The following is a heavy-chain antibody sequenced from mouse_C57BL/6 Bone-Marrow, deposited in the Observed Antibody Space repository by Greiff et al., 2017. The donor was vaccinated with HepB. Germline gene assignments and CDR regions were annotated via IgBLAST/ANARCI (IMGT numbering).Heavy chain of an antibody. J-gene: IGHJ3*01. CDR3: ARPVGSPFAY. V-gene: IGHV5-6*02. CDR2: ISSGGSYT. Sequence: EVMLVESGGDLVKPGGSLKLSCAASGFTFTSYGMSWVRQTPDKRLEWVATISSGGSYTYYPDSVKGRFTITRDNAKNTQYLQMSSLKSEDTAMYYWARPVGSPFAYWGQGTLVTVSA. D-gene: IGHD1-1*01. CDR1: GFTFTSYG.